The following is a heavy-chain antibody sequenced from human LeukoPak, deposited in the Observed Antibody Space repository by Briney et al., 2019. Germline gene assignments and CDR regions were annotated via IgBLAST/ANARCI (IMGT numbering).Heavy chain of an antibody. Sequence: SGTLSLTCAVYGGSFSGYYWSWIRQPPGKGLEWIGEINHSGSTNYNPSLKSRVTISVDTSKNQFSLKLSSVTAADTAVYYCARKLSNYYDSSGYFDYWGQGTLVTVSS. CDR2: INHSGST. CDR3: ARKLSNYYDSSGYFDY. V-gene: IGHV4-34*01. D-gene: IGHD3-22*01. CDR1: GGSFSGYY. J-gene: IGHJ4*02.